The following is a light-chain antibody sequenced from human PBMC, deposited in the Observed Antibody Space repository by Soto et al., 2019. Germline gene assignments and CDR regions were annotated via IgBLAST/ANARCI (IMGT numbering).Light chain of an antibody. V-gene: IGLV2-14*01. J-gene: IGLJ2*01. Sequence: QSALTQPASVSGSPGQSITISCTGTSSDVGGYNYVSWYQQHPGKAPKLMIYDVSNRPSGVSNRFSGSKSGNTASLTISGLQGEDAADYYCSSYTSRALRVFGGGTKLTVL. CDR1: SSDVGGYNY. CDR2: DVS. CDR3: SSYTSRALRV.